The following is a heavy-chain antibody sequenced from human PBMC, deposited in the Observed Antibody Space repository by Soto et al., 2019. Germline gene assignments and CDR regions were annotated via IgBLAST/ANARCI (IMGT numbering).Heavy chain of an antibody. J-gene: IGHJ4*02. D-gene: IGHD6-13*01. CDR1: GFTFSDYY. CDR2: IGTAGDT. Sequence: GGSLRLSCTASGFTFSDYYMNWIRQAPGKGLEWVSAIGTAGDTYYPGSVKGRFTISRENAKNSLYLQMNSLGAGETAVYYCARQGIAPRWGQGTLVTVSS. CDR3: ARQGIAPR. V-gene: IGHV3-13*01.